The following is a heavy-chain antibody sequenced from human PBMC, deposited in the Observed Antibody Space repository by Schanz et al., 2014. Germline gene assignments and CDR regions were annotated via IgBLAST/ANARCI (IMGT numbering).Heavy chain of an antibody. CDR3: ARLPGLYCSGGACYRGY. CDR2: IYYSGST. J-gene: IGHJ4*02. D-gene: IGHD2-15*01. V-gene: IGHV4-39*01. CDR1: GGSISSSGYY. Sequence: QLQLQESGPGLVKPSETLSLTCTVSGGSISSSGYYWGWIRQPPGNGLEWIGSIYYSGSTYYNPSLKSRVTIPVDASKTQFSLKVTSVTATDTAVYYCARLPGLYCSGGACYRGYWGQGTLVTVSS.